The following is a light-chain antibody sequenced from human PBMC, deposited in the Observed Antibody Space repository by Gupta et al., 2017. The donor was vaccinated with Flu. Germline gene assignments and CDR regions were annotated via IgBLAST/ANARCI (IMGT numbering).Light chain of an antibody. CDR3: SSCTSATTLV. V-gene: IGLV2-14*03. CDR2: GVT. Sequence: QSALTQPASVSGSPGQSITISCTGPSSDIGSYNYVSWYQQHPGQAPKLLIYGVTNRPSGVSNRFSASKSGDTASLTISGLQAEDEADYYCSSCTSATTLVFGGGTKLTVL. J-gene: IGLJ2*01. CDR1: SSDIGSYNY.